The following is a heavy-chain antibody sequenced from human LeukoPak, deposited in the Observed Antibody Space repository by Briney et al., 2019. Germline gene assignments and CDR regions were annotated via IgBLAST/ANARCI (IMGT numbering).Heavy chain of an antibody. J-gene: IGHJ4*02. CDR1: GGSISSSTYY. CDR2: ISYSGNT. Sequence: SETLSLTCTVSGGSISSSTYYWGWIRQPPGKGLEWIGSISYSGNTYYNPSLKSRVTISVDTSKNQFSLKLSSVTAADTAVYYCARHSPTYSSGSPRRGLGFGYWGQGTLVTVSP. CDR3: ARHSPTYSSGSPRRGLGFGY. V-gene: IGHV4-39*01. D-gene: IGHD6-19*01.